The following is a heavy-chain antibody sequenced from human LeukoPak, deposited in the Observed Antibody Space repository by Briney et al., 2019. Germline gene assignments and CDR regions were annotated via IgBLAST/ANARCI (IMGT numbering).Heavy chain of an antibody. D-gene: IGHD3-10*01. CDR1: GFTFSSYS. J-gene: IGHJ3*02. V-gene: IGHV3-21*01. CDR3: ARVDLADYGSGSYYNADELDAFDI. Sequence: GGSLRLSCAASGFTFSSYSMNWVRQASGKGLEWVSSISSSSSYIYYADSVKGRFTISRDNAKNSLYLQMNSLRAEDTAVYYCARVDLADYGSGSYYNADELDAFDIWGQGTMVTVSS. CDR2: ISSSSSYI.